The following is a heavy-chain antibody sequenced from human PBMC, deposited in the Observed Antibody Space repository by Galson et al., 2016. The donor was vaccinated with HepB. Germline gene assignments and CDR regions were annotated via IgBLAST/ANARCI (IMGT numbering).Heavy chain of an antibody. CDR3: ARYGSWTGFDY. J-gene: IGHJ4*02. CDR1: LDTISITGYF. V-gene: IGHV4-31*03. CDR2: ISRGGSV. D-gene: IGHD6-13*01. Sequence: TLSLTCTVSLDTISITGYFWSWIRQLPGGGLEWIGYISRGGSVYLNPSLKSRTVISVDTSKNQFSLDVRSVTAADTAVYFCARYGSWTGFDYWGRGTLVTVSS.